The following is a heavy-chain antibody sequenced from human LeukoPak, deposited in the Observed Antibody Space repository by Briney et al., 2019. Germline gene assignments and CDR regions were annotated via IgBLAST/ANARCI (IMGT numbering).Heavy chain of an antibody. J-gene: IGHJ6*02. CDR3: ARESGSAYYYGMDV. D-gene: IGHD3-3*01. CDR1: GGSISSYY. Sequence: PSETLSLTCTGSGGSISSYYWSWIRQPPGKGLEWIGYIYYSGSTNYNPSLKSRVTISVDTSKNQFSLKLSSVTAADTAVYYCARESGSAYYYGMDVWGQGTTVTVSS. V-gene: IGHV4-59*01. CDR2: IYYSGST.